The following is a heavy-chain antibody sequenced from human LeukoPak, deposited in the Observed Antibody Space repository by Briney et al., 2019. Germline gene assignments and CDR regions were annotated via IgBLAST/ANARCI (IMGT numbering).Heavy chain of an antibody. D-gene: IGHD5-24*01. J-gene: IGHJ3*02. V-gene: IGHV1-2*02. CDR3: ARGEEMATIFGAFDI. Sequence: ASVKVSCKASGYTFTGCYMHWVRQAPGQGLEWMGWINPNSGGTNYAQKFQGRVTMTRDTSISTAYMELSRLRSEDTAVYYCARGEEMATIFGAFDIWGQGTMVTVSS. CDR2: INPNSGGT. CDR1: GYTFTGCY.